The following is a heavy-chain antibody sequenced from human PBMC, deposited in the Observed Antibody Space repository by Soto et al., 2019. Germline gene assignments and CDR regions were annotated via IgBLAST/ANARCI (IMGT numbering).Heavy chain of an antibody. V-gene: IGHV4-59*01. D-gene: IGHD6-19*01. CDR2: IYYSGST. CDR3: ARELRAVAGTGFDY. CDR1: GGSISSYY. Sequence: SETLSLTCAVYGGSISSYYWSWIRQPPGKGLEWIGYIYYSGSTNYNPSLKSRVTISVDTSKNQFSLKLSSVTAADTAVYYCARELRAVAGTGFDYWGQGTLVTVSS. J-gene: IGHJ4*02.